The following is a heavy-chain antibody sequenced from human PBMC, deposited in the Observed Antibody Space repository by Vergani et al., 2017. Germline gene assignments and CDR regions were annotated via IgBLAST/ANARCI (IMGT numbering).Heavy chain of an antibody. CDR1: GGTFDSYA. CDR3: AMGYEPLSNYLLF. CDR2: YIPSSGTS. J-gene: IGHJ4*02. D-gene: IGHD3-10*01. Sequence: VQMVQSGAEMKKPGSSVKVSCRASGGTFDSYAFLWVRQAPGQGLEWMGKYIPSSGTSDHSKKFQDRLTFNSDESTTTAYMELSTLRAADTAVYYCAMGYEPLSNYLLFGGKGTVVTVSP. V-gene: IGHV1-69*13.